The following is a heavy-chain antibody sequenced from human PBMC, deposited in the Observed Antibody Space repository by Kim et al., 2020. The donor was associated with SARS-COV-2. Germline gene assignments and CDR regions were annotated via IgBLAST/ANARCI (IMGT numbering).Heavy chain of an antibody. CDR1: SDSISSYY. CDR3: ARPEGRGSWHQFDY. V-gene: IGHV4-59*01. D-gene: IGHD6-13*01. Sequence: SETLSLTCTASSDSISSYYCSWIRQLPGKGLEWIGYIYYSGTTNYNPSLNSRVTISWDTSNNQFSLELTSVTDADTAVYYCARPEGRGSWHQFDYWGQGILVTVSS. J-gene: IGHJ4*02. CDR2: IYYSGTT.